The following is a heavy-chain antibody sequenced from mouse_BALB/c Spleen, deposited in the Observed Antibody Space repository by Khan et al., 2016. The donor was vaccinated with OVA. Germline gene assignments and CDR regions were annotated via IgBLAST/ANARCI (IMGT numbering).Heavy chain of an antibody. D-gene: IGHD3-2*02. CDR1: GYIFTSYW. CDR3: AREEALYYFDY. Sequence: QVQLKQSGAELVRPGASVKLSCKTSGYIFTSYWIHWVKQRSGQGLEWFARIYPGTDNTYYNEKLKDKVTLTADKSSSTVYMQLSSLKSEDSAVYCCAREEALYYFDYWGQGTTLTVSS. J-gene: IGHJ2*01. CDR2: IYPGTDNT. V-gene: IGHV1-76*01.